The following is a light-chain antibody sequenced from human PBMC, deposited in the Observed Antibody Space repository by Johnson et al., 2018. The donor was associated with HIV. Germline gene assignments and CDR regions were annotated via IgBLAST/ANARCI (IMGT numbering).Light chain of an antibody. V-gene: IGLV1-51*02. J-gene: IGLJ1*01. CDR1: SSNIGNNY. CDR2: ENN. Sequence: QSVLTQPPSVSAAPGQKVTISCSGSSSNIGNNYVSWYQQLPGTAPKLLICENNKRPSGIPDRFSGSKSGTSATLGITGLQTGDEADYYCGTWDSSLSAGFFGTGTKVTVL. CDR3: GTWDSSLSAGF.